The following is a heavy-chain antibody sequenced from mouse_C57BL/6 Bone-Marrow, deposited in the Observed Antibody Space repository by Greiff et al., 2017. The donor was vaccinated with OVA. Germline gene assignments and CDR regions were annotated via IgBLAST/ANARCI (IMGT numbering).Heavy chain of an antibody. D-gene: IGHD2-4*01. CDR1: GYTFTNYW. CDR3: ARYDYDGLRYCDV. CDR2: IYPGGGYA. Sequence: VQLQQSGAELVRPGTSVKLSCTASGYTFTNYWIGWAKQRPGPGLELIGDIYPGGGYANYYEKFKGKATLTTDKSSRTADMQFSRQTSEDPSIYYCARYDYDGLRYCDVWGTGTTDTVSS. J-gene: IGHJ1*03. V-gene: IGHV1-63*01.